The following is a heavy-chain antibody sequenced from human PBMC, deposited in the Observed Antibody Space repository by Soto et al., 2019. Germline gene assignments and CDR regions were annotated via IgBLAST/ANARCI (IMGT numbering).Heavy chain of an antibody. V-gene: IGHV4-38-2*01. J-gene: IGHJ5*02. CDR2: IYHSGST. CDR1: GYSISSGYY. Sequence: PSETLSLTCAVSGYSISSGYYWGWIRQPPGKGLEWIGSIYHSGSTYYNPSLKSRVTISVDTSKNQFSLKLSSVTAADTAVYYCARAHLEVVAAAVSNWFDHWGQGTLVTVSS. CDR3: ARAHLEVVAAAVSNWFDH. D-gene: IGHD6-13*01.